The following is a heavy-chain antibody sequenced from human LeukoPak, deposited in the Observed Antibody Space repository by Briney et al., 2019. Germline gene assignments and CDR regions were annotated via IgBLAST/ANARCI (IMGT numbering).Heavy chain of an antibody. V-gene: IGHV3-21*01. J-gene: IGHJ5*02. CDR2: ISSSSSYI. D-gene: IGHD1-7*01. Sequence: PGRSLRLSCAASGFTFSSYSMNWVRQAPGKGLEWVSSISSSSSYIYYADSVKGRFTISRDNAKNSLYLQMNSLRAEDTAVYYCARGKTGTTDWFDPWGQGTLVTVSS. CDR3: ARGKTGTTDWFDP. CDR1: GFTFSSYS.